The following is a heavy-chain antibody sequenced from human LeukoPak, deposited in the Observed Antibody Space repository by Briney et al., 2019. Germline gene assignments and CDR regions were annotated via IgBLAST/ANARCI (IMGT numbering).Heavy chain of an antibody. V-gene: IGHV4-38-2*01. CDR2: IYHSGST. J-gene: IGHJ1*01. Sequence: SETLSLTCAVSGYSISSGYYWVWIRQPPGKGLEWIGSIYHSGSTYYNPSLKSRVTISVDTSKNQFSLKLSSVTAADTAVYYCARQEIAAAGTYFQHWGQGTLVTVSS. CDR1: GYSISSGYY. D-gene: IGHD6-13*01. CDR3: ARQEIAAAGTYFQH.